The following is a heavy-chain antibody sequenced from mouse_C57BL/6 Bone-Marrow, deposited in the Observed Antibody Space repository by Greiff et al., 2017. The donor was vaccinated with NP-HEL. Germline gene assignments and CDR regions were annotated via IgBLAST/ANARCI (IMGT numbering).Heavy chain of an antibody. J-gene: IGHJ4*01. CDR3: ARDYDYGGYYAMDY. CDR2: ISDGGSYT. Sequence: EVQLVESGGGLVKPGGSLKLSCAASGFTFSSYAMSWVRQTPEKRLEWVATISDGGSYTYYPDNVKGRFTISRDNAKNNLYLQMSHLKSEDTAMYYCARDYDYGGYYAMDYWGQGTSVTVSS. CDR1: GFTFSSYA. D-gene: IGHD2-4*01. V-gene: IGHV5-4*01.